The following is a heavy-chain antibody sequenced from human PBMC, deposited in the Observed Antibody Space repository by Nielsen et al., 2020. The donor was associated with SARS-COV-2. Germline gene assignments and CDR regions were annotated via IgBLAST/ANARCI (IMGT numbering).Heavy chain of an antibody. V-gene: IGHV3-20*04. D-gene: IGHD5-18*01. Sequence: GGSLRLSCAASGFTFDDYAMHWVRQAPGKGLEWISDINWNGGITVYAASVKGRFTISRDNSKNTLYLQMNSLRAEDTAVYYCARDMGPDTAIWSYWGQGTLVTVSS. J-gene: IGHJ4*02. CDR2: INWNGGIT. CDR1: GFTFDDYA. CDR3: ARDMGPDTAIWSY.